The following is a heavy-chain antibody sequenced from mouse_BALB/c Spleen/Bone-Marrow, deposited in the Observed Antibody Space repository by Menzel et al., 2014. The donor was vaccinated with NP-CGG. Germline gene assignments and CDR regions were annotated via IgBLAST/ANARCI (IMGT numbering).Heavy chain of an antibody. CDR3: ARRVPFAY. Sequence: QVQLQQSGAELMKPGASVKISCKATGYTFSSYWIEWVKQRPGHGLEWTGEILPGSGSTNYNEKFKGKATFTADTSSNTAYMQLSSLTSEDSAVYYCARRVPFAYWGQGTLVTVSA. J-gene: IGHJ3*01. V-gene: IGHV1-9*01. CDR1: GYTFSSYW. CDR2: ILPGSGST.